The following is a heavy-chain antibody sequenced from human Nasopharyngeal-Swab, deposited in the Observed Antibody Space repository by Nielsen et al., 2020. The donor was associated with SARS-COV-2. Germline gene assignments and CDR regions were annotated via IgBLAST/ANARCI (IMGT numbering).Heavy chain of an antibody. CDR2: INPSGGST. CDR1: GYTFTGYY. CDR3: ARLLAAAGLYYYYGMDA. J-gene: IGHJ6*02. Sequence: ASVKVSCKASGYTFTGYYMHWVRQAPGQGLEWMGIINPSGGSTSYAQKFQGRVTMTRDTSTSTVYMELSSLRSEDTAVYYCARLLAAAGLYYYYGMDAWGQGTTVTVSS. V-gene: IGHV1-46*01. D-gene: IGHD6-13*01.